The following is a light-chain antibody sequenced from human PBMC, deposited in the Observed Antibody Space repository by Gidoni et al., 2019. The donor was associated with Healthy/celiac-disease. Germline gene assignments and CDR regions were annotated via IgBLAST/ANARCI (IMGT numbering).Light chain of an antibody. CDR2: DAS. CDR3: QQRSNWLLT. Sequence: IVLTQSPATLSLSPGERATLSCRASPSVSSSLAWYQQKPGQAPRLLIYDASNRATGIPARFSGSGSGTDFTLTISSLEPEDFAVYYCQQRSNWLLTFGGGTKVEIK. CDR1: PSVSSS. V-gene: IGKV3-11*01. J-gene: IGKJ4*01.